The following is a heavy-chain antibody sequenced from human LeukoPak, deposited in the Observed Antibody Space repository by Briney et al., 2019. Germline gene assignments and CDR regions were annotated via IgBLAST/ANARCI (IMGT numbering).Heavy chain of an antibody. CDR1: GFTFSSYS. Sequence: KPGGSLRLSCAASGFTFSSYSMNWFRQAPGKGLDWVSSISSSSSYIYYADSVKGRFTISRDNAKNSLYLQMNSLRAEDTAVYYCARGVGYCSGGSCYPPSGLYYGMDVWGQGTTVTVSS. CDR2: ISSSSSYI. V-gene: IGHV3-21*01. D-gene: IGHD2-15*01. J-gene: IGHJ6*02. CDR3: ARGVGYCSGGSCYPPSGLYYGMDV.